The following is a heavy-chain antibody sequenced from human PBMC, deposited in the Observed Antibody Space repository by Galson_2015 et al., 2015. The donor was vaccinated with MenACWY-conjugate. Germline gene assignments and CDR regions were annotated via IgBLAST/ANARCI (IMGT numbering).Heavy chain of an antibody. Sequence: SLRLSCAASGFTFNNYWMHWVRQPPWKGPEWISYIKADGSFSNYADSVKGRFTISTDNAKNMVYLQMDGLGDEDTAVYFCARDNNWSFDSWGQGTLVTVSS. CDR3: ARDNNWSFDS. CDR1: GFTFNNYW. V-gene: IGHV3-74*01. CDR2: IKADGSFS. D-gene: IGHD1-1*01. J-gene: IGHJ4*02.